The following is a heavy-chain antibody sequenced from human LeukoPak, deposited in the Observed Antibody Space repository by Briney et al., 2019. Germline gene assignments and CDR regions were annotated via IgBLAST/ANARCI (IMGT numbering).Heavy chain of an antibody. Sequence: ASVKLSCTASGYSFNAYGVSWVRQAPGQGLEWMGCISHYNGNTIYAQKLQGRVTVTTDTSTSTAYMELRSLRSDDTAIYYCARDARGATYYYYYMDVWGKGTTVTVSS. CDR1: GYSFNAYG. V-gene: IGHV1-18*01. CDR2: ISHYNGNT. CDR3: ARDARGATYYYYYMDV. J-gene: IGHJ6*03. D-gene: IGHD3-10*01.